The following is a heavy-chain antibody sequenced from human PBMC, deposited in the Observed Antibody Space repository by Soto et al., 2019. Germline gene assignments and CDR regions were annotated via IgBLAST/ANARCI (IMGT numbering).Heavy chain of an antibody. Sequence: SGPTLVNPTQSLTLTCPFSGFSLSTSGVGVGWIRQPPGKALEWLALIYWDDDKRYSPSLKSRLTITKDTSKNQVVLTMTNMDPVDTATYYCAHTPLVLASLVWFDPWGQGTLVTVSS. V-gene: IGHV2-5*02. D-gene: IGHD6-13*01. CDR3: AHTPLVLASLVWFDP. J-gene: IGHJ5*02. CDR1: GFSLSTSGVG. CDR2: IYWDDDK.